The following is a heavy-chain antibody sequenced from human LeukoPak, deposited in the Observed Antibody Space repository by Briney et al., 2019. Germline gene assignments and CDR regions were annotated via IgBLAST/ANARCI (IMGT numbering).Heavy chain of an antibody. CDR2: ISAYNGNT. CDR3: ARGGGQQLNYYYYGMDV. V-gene: IGHV1-18*01. J-gene: IGHJ6*02. Sequence: ASVKVSCKASGYTFTSYVISWVRQAPGQGLEWMGWISAYNGNTNYAQKLQGRVTMTTDTSTSTAYMELRSLRSDDTAVYYCARGGGQQLNYYYYGMDVWGQGTTVTVSS. CDR1: GYTFTSYV. D-gene: IGHD6-13*01.